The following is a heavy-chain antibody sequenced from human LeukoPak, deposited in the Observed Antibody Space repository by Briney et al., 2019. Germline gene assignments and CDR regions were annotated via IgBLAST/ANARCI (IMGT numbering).Heavy chain of an antibody. CDR2: IKQDGSEK. CDR1: GFTFSSYW. Sequence: PGGSLRLSCAASGFTFSSYWMSWVRQAPGKGLEWVANIKQDGSEKYYVDSVKGRFTISRDNAKNSLYLQMNSLRAEDTAVYYCARVSGSYFRAEYFQHWGQGTLVTVSS. J-gene: IGHJ1*01. CDR3: ARVSGSYFRAEYFQH. D-gene: IGHD1-26*01. V-gene: IGHV3-7*01.